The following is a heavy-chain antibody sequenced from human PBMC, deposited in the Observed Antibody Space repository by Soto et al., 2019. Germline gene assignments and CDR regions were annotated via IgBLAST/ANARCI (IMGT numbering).Heavy chain of an antibody. J-gene: IGHJ4*02. CDR2: INPNSGGT. Sequence: ASVTVSCKASGCTFNGYYMHWVRQAPGQGLEWMGCINPNSGGTKYAQKFQGRVTMTRDTSISTAYMELSRLRSDDTAVHYCASLGGIADADDYWGQGTLVTVSS. D-gene: IGHD6-13*01. CDR1: GCTFNGYY. V-gene: IGHV1-2*02. CDR3: ASLGGIADADDY.